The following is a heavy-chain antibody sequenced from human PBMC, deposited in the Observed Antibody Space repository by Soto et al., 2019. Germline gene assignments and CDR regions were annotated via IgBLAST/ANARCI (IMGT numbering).Heavy chain of an antibody. CDR1: GGTFSSYT. CDR3: ARATPVSYYMDV. Sequence: VKVSCKASGGTFSSYTISWVRQAPGQGLEWMGRIIPILGIANYAQKFQGRVTITADKSTSTAYMELSSLRSEDTAVYYCARATPVSYYMDVWGKGTTVTVSS. V-gene: IGHV1-69*02. CDR2: IIPILGIA. D-gene: IGHD1-26*01. J-gene: IGHJ6*03.